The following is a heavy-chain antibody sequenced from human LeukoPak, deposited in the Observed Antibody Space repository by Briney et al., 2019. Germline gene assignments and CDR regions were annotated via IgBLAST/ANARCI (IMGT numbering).Heavy chain of an antibody. CDR3: ARPETSTNYYDSSGYDDAFDI. CDR2: IYTSGST. J-gene: IGHJ3*02. D-gene: IGHD3-22*01. CDR1: GYSISSGYS. Sequence: SETLSLTCAVSGYSISSGYSWNWIRQPAGKGLEWIGRIYTSGSTNYNPSLKSRLTISVDTSKNQFSLKLSSVTAADTAVYYCARPETSTNYYDSSGYDDAFDIWGQGTMVTVSS. V-gene: IGHV4-61*02.